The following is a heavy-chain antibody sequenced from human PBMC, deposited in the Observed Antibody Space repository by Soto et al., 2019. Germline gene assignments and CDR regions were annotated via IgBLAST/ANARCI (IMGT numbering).Heavy chain of an antibody. D-gene: IGHD6-13*01. V-gene: IGHV4-30-2*01. J-gene: IGHJ6*02. CDR1: GGSISSGGYS. Sequence: SETLSLTCAVSGGSISSGGYSWSWIRQPPGKGLEWIGYIYHSGSTYYNPSLKSRVTISVDRSKNQFSLKLSSVTAADTAVYYCARIAGLHYYYGMDVWGQGTTVTVSS. CDR3: ARIAGLHYYYGMDV. CDR2: IYHSGST.